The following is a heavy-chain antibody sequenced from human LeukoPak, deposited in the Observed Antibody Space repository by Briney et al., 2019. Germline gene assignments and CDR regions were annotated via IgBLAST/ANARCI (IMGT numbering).Heavy chain of an antibody. CDR3: ARGPHYYSYYGLDV. V-gene: IGHV4-59*01. CDR1: AGSISIYY. J-gene: IGHJ6*02. Sequence: PSETLSLTCTVSAGSISIYYWSWIRRPPGKGLEWLGSIYYTGSTNYNPSLESRVTMSVDTSKNQFSLKLSSLTAADTAVYFCARGPHYYSYYGLDVWGQGTTVTVSS. CDR2: IYYTGST.